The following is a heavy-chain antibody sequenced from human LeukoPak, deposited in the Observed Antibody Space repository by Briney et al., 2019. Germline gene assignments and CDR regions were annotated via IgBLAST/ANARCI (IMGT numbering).Heavy chain of an antibody. J-gene: IGHJ4*02. CDR2: IHYNGNT. D-gene: IGHD3-22*01. CDR1: GDSISSYY. CDR3: ARGVDSGYPDY. V-gene: IGHV4-59*01. Sequence: PSETLSLTCSVSGDSISSYYWTWIRQTPGKGLEWIAYIHYNGNTKSNPSLKSRVTISLDTSKNQFSLRLTSLTAADTAVYYCARGVDSGYPDYGGQGTLVTVSS.